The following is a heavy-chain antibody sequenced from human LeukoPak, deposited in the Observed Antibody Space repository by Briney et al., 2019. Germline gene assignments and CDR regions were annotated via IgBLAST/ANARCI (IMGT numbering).Heavy chain of an antibody. D-gene: IGHD3-3*01. J-gene: IGHJ5*02. CDR3: AGRGRITVFGVVITNWFDP. CDR1: GGSISSSSYY. CDR2: IYYSGST. Sequence: SETLSLTCTVSGGSISSSSYYWGWIRQPPGKGLEWIGSIYYSGSTNYNPSLKSRVTISVDTSKNQFSLKLSSVTAADTAVYYCAGRGRITVFGVVITNWFDPWGQGTLVTVSS. V-gene: IGHV4-39*07.